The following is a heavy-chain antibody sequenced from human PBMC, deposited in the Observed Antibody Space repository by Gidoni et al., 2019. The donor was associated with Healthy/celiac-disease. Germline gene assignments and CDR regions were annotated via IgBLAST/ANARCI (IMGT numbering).Heavy chain of an antibody. Sequence: QVHLQESGPGLVKPSETLSLTCTVPGGSISSYYWSWIRQPPGKGLEWIGYIYYSWSTNYNPSLKSRVTISVDTSKNQFSLKLSSVTAADTAVYYCARVENWFDPWGQGTLVTVSS. CDR2: IYYSWST. CDR1: GGSISSYY. V-gene: IGHV4-59*01. J-gene: IGHJ5*02. CDR3: ARVENWFDP.